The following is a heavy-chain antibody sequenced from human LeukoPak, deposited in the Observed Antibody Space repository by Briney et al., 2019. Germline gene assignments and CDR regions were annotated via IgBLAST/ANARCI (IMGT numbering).Heavy chain of an antibody. D-gene: IGHD5-12*01. CDR1: GGSISSYY. Sequence: PSETLSLTCTVSGGSISSYYWNWTRQPPGKGLEWIGYIYYTGSSDYNPSLKSRVTISLDTSKNQFSLKLNYVTAADTAVYFCARGASTWIELMYFQHWGQGTLVTVSS. CDR2: IYYTGSS. J-gene: IGHJ1*01. V-gene: IGHV4-59*01. CDR3: ARGASTWIELMYFQH.